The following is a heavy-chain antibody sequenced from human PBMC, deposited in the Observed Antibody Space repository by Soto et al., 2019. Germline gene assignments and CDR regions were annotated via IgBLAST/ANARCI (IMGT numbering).Heavy chain of an antibody. CDR1: GFTFSNAW. J-gene: IGHJ4*02. V-gene: IGHV3-15*07. CDR3: TTRKDYDILTGYYPLSLDY. Sequence: PGGSLRLSCAASGFTFSNAWMNWVRQAPGKGLEWVGRIKSKTDGGTTDYAAPVKGRFTISRDDSKNTLYLQMNSLKTEDTAVYYCTTRKDYDILTGYYPLSLDYWGQGTLVTVSS. D-gene: IGHD3-9*01. CDR2: IKSKTDGGTT.